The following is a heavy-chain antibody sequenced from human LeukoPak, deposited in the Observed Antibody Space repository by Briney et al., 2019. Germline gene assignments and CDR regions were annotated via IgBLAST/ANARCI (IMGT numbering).Heavy chain of an antibody. CDR1: GFTFSSYG. Sequence: GGSLRLSCAASGFTFSSYGMHWVRQAPGKGLEWVAVISYDGSNKYYADSVKGRFTISRDNSKNTLYLQMNSLRAEDTAVYYCAKDYDGITAPSDAFDIWGQGTMVTVSS. CDR2: ISYDGSNK. CDR3: AKDYDGITAPSDAFDI. V-gene: IGHV3-30*18. J-gene: IGHJ3*02. D-gene: IGHD3-16*01.